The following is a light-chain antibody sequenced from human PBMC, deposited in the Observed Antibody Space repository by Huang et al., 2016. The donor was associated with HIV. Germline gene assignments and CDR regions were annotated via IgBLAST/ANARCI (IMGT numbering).Light chain of an antibody. Sequence: EVVLTQSPATLSVSPGEGATLSCRASQSVSINLAWFQQKPGQPPRLLIYGVSTRATGIPPRCNGSGSGTDFSLTISSLQSEDFAVYYCHQYNTWPRTFGHGTKVEI. CDR2: GVS. V-gene: IGKV3-15*01. CDR1: QSVSIN. CDR3: HQYNTWPRT. J-gene: IGKJ1*01.